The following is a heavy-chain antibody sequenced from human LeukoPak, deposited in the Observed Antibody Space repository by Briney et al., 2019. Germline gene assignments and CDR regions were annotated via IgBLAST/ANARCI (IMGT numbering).Heavy chain of an antibody. CDR1: GYTFTGYY. J-gene: IGHJ2*01. V-gene: IGHV1-2*02. CDR3: ARDLAYCGGDCSTQGWYFDL. CDR2: INPNSGGT. Sequence: ASVKVPCKASGYTFTGYYMHWVRQAPGQGLEWMGWINPNSGGTNYAQKFQGRVTMTRDTSISTAYMELSRLRSDDTAVYYCARDLAYCGGDCSTQGWYFDLWGRGTLVTVSS. D-gene: IGHD2-21*02.